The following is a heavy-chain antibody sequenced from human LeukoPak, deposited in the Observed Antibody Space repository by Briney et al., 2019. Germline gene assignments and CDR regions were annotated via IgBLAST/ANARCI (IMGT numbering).Heavy chain of an antibody. J-gene: IGHJ4*02. CDR1: GYTFTGYY. Sequence: ASVKVSCKASGYTFTGYYMHWVRQAPGQGLEWMGIINPSGGTTTYAQKFQGRVTMTSDSSTSTVHMELISLRSEDTAVYYCARSSAYYSDFDSWGQGTLVTVPS. V-gene: IGHV1-46*01. D-gene: IGHD3-22*01. CDR3: ARSSAYYSDFDS. CDR2: INPSGGTT.